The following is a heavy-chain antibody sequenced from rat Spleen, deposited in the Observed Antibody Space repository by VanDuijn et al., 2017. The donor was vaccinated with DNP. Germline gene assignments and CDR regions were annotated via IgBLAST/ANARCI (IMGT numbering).Heavy chain of an antibody. CDR1: GYSITSNY. J-gene: IGHJ1*01. Sequence: EVQLQESGPGLVKPSQSLSLTCSVTGYSITSNYWGWIRKFPGNKMEWIGHIRYSGSTSYNPSLKSRISITRDTSKNQFFLQLNSVTTEEPATYYVASRRIAAISTGASYWYFDFWGPGTMVTVSS. V-gene: IGHV3-1*01. CDR2: IRYSGST. D-gene: IGHD1-2*01. CDR3: ASRRIAAISTGASYWYFDF.